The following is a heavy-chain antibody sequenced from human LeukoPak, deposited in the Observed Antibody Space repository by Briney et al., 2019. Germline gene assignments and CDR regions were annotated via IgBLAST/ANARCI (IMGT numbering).Heavy chain of an antibody. J-gene: IGHJ4*02. CDR3: ARSEVLSRVPYYYDSSGNFDY. Sequence: SETLSLTCTVSGGSISSSSYYWGWIRQPPGKGLEWIGSIYYSGSTYYNPSLKSRVTISVDTSKNQFSLKLSSVTAADTAVYYCARSEVLSRVPYYYDSSGNFDYWGQGTLVTVSS. D-gene: IGHD3-22*01. CDR1: GGSISSSSYY. CDR2: IYYSGST. V-gene: IGHV4-39*01.